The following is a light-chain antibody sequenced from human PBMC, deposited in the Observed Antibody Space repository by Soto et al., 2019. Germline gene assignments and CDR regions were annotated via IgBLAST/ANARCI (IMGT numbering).Light chain of an antibody. CDR2: EVS. Sequence: QSALTQPASVSGSPGQSITISCTGTSSDVGGYNYVSWYQQHPGKAPKLMIYEVSNRPSGVSNRFFGSKSGNTAALTISGLQAEDDADYYCSSYTIRSTPYVFGTGTKLTVL. CDR1: SSDVGGYNY. CDR3: SSYTIRSTPYV. J-gene: IGLJ1*01. V-gene: IGLV2-14*01.